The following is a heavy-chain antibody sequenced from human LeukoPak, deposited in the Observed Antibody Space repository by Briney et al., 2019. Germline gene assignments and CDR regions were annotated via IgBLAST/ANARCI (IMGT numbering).Heavy chain of an antibody. D-gene: IGHD3-22*01. CDR2: IYHSGST. J-gene: IGHJ4*02. Sequence: SETLSLTCTVSGYFISSGYYWGWIRQPPGKGLEWIGSIYHSGSTYYNPSLKSRVTISVDTSKNLFSLKLSSVTAADTAVYYCARATYYYDSSGYTHDYWGQGTLVTVSS. CDR1: GYFISSGYY. V-gene: IGHV4-38-2*02. CDR3: ARATYYYDSSGYTHDY.